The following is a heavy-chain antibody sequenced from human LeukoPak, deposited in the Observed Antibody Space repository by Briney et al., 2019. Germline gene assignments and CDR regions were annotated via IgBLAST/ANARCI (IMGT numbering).Heavy chain of an antibody. CDR1: GTTFDSHY. CDR3: ARDTYSSSWYSGGYYYYYGMDV. V-gene: IGHV3-7*03. J-gene: IGHJ6*02. CDR2: INQDGSEK. D-gene: IGHD6-13*01. Sequence: GGSLRLSCAASGTTFDSHYMTWVRQTPEKGLEWVANINQDGSEKNYVDSVKGRFTISRDNSKNTLYLQMNSLRAEDTAVYYCARDTYSSSWYSGGYYYYYGMDVWGQGTTVTVSS.